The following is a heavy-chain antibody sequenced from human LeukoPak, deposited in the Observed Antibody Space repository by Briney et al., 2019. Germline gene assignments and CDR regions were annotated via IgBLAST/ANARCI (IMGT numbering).Heavy chain of an antibody. CDR2: ISSDGNNK. D-gene: IGHD3-22*01. J-gene: IGHJ4*02. V-gene: IGHV3-30*18. CDR3: AKGNDIGGYYYPHFDY. CDR1: GFIFSNNA. Sequence: SGGSLRLSCAASGFIFSNNAMSWVRQAPGKGLEWVAVISSDGNNKNYVDSVKGRFTFSRDNSKNTLYLQMNSLSAEDTAVYYCAKGNDIGGYYYPHFDYWGQGTLVTVSS.